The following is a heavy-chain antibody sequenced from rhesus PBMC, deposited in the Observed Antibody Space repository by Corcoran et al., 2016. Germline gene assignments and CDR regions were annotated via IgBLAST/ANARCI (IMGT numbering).Heavy chain of an antibody. CDR3: ARGYSSGWYDPINSLDV. V-gene: IGHV4-80*01. J-gene: IGHJ5-2*02. Sequence: QVQLQESGPGLVKPSETLSLTCAVSGASISSYWWSWIRQPPGKGLEWIGELNGNSGSTYYNPSLKSRVTISKDASKNQISLKLSSVTAADTAGYSCARGYSSGWYDPINSLDVWGRGVLVTVSS. CDR1: GASISSYW. D-gene: IGHD6-31*01. CDR2: LNGNSGST.